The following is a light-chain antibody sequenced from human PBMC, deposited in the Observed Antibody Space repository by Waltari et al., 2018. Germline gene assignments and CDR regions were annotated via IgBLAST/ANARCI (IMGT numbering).Light chain of an antibody. V-gene: IGKV2-30*02. Sequence: DVVMTQSPLSLPVTLGQPATISCRSSQSLGHSDGKTYLNWFHQRPGQSPRRLIYKVFNRDSGVPDRFSGSGSGTDFTLKISRVEAEDVGAYYCMQATQWPLTFGQGTKVEIK. CDR3: MQATQWPLT. J-gene: IGKJ1*01. CDR2: KVF. CDR1: QSLGHSDGKTY.